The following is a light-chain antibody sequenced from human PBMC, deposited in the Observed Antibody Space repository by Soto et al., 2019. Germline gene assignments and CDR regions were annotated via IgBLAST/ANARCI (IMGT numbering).Light chain of an antibody. CDR1: QSISVA. Sequence: DIQMTQTPSTLSASVGDRVAITCRASQSISVAVAWYQQKPGKAPKLLIFDTSSLESGVPSRFSGSGSGTEFTLTISSLQPDDFATYFCLQEYNLPRTFGQGTTVEI. V-gene: IGKV1-5*01. CDR2: DTS. J-gene: IGKJ1*01. CDR3: LQEYNLPRT.